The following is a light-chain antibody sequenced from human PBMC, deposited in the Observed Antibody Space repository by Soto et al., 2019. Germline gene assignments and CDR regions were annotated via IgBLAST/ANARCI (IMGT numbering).Light chain of an antibody. CDR3: QKYRSVPV. V-gene: IGKV1-27*01. CDR2: AAS. CDR1: QVSRNF. Sequence: DIPMTQSPTSLSASVGDRVTITCRASQVSRNFVAWYQQKPGKAPKLLIYAASTLQSGVPSRFSGSGSGTDFTLTINSLQPEYVATYSCQKYRSVPVFGPGTKVEIK. J-gene: IGKJ3*01.